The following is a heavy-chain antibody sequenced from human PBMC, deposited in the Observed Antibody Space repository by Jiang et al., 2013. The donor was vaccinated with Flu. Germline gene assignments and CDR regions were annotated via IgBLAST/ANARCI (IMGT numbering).Heavy chain of an antibody. CDR2: ISSSGSTI. Sequence: ESGGGLVQPGGSLRLSCAASGFTFSSYEMNWVRQAPGKGLEWVSYISSSGSTIYYADSVKGRFTISRDNAKNSLYLQMNSLRAEDTAVYYCARDVTYSGYFDYWGQGTLVTVSS. V-gene: IGHV3-48*03. J-gene: IGHJ4*02. CDR3: ARDVTYSGYFDY. D-gene: IGHD1-26*01. CDR1: GFTFSSYE.